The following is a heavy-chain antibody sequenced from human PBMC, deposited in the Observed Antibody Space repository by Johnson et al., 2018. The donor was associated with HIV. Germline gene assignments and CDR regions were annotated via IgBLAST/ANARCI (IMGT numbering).Heavy chain of an antibody. CDR2: IYSGGSA. CDR1: GFNVSSNY. V-gene: IGHV3-66*01. Sequence: VQLVESGGGLVQPGGSLRLSCAASGFNVSSNYMSWVRQAPGKGLEWVSVIYSGGSAYYTDSVKGRFTISRDTSKNTLYLQMNSLRAEDTAVYYCARDGESQQLPLGDALDIWGQGTMVTVSS. D-gene: IGHD6-13*01. J-gene: IGHJ3*02. CDR3: ARDGESQQLPLGDALDI.